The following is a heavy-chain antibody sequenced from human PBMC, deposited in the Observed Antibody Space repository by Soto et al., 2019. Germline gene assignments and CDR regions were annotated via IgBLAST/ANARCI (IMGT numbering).Heavy chain of an antibody. J-gene: IGHJ5*02. D-gene: IGHD6-13*01. CDR1: GGSISSGGYS. CDR2: IYHSGST. CDR3: AGIAAAGEDNWFDP. V-gene: IGHV4-30-2*01. Sequence: PSETLSLTCAVSGGSISSGGYSWSWIRQPPGKGLEWIGYIYHSGSTYYNPSLKSRVTISVDRSKNQFSLKLSSVTAADTAVYYCAGIAAAGEDNWFDPWGQGTLVTVS.